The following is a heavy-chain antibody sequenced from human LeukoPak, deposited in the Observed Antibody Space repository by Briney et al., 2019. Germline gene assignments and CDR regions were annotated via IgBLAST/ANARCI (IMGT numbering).Heavy chain of an antibody. CDR2: IYHSGST. J-gene: IGHJ3*02. D-gene: IGHD4-11*01. Sequence: SETLSLTCTVSGGSISSGGYCWSWLRQPPGKGLEWIGYIYHSGSTYYTPSLKSRVTISVDRSKNQFSMKLSSVTAADTAEYYGARDEDSATVTRRGAFDIWGQGTMVTVSS. CDR1: GGSISSGGYC. CDR3: ARDEDSATVTRRGAFDI. V-gene: IGHV4-30-2*01.